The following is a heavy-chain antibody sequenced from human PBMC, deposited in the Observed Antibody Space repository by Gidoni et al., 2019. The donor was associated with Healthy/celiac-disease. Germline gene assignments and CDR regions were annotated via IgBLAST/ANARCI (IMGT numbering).Heavy chain of an antibody. V-gene: IGHV1-18*01. Sequence: QVQLVQSGAEVKKPGAAVKVSCRGSGYTFNSYGISWVRQALGQGLEWMGWISAYNGNTNYAQKLQGRVTMTTDTSTSTAYMELRSLRSDDTAVYYCARDTQIAAFRNNWFDPWGQGTLVTVSS. J-gene: IGHJ5*02. D-gene: IGHD6-13*01. CDR1: GYTFNSYG. CDR2: ISAYNGNT. CDR3: ARDTQIAAFRNNWFDP.